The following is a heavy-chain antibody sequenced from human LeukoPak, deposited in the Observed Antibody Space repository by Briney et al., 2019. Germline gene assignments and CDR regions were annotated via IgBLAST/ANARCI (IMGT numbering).Heavy chain of an antibody. CDR3: AREGGPYRPLDY. J-gene: IGHJ4*02. CDR2: YNLQGAT. Sequence: SETLSLTCGVSGGSITNTNYWTGVRRPQGKGREWIGEYNLQGATNYNPSLRGGDSISVHTSENHISLQLTSVTAADTAVYYCAREGGPYRPLDYSGQGTLVTVSS. CDR1: GGSITNTNY. V-gene: IGHV4-4*02.